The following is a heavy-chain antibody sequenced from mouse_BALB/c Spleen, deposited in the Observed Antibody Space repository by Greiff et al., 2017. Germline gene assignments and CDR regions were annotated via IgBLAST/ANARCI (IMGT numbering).Heavy chain of an antibody. CDR3: ARQALRGFDY. CDR2: ISSGGSYT. Sequence: EVMLVESGGGLVKPGGSLKLSCAASGFTFSSYAMSWVRQTPEKRLEWVATISSGGSYTYYPDSVKGRFTISRDNAKNTLYLQMSSLRSEDTAMYYCARQALRGFDYWGQGTTLTVSS. J-gene: IGHJ2*01. V-gene: IGHV5-9-3*01. D-gene: IGHD1-1*01. CDR1: GFTFSSYA.